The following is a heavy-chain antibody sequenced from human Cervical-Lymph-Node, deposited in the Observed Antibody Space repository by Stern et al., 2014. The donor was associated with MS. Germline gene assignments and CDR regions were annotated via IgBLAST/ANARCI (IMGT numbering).Heavy chain of an antibody. V-gene: IGHV3-7*01. CDR1: GFTFSTYW. J-gene: IGHJ6*02. Sequence: EVQLVESGGGLVQPGESLRLSCAASGFTFSTYWMTWVRQAPGKGLEWVANIKQDGSEKYYVDSVKGRFTISRDNAENSLYLQMNSLTAEDTAVYYCARLRAYYYNYYGLDVWGQGTTVTVSS. CDR3: ARLRAYYYNYYGLDV. CDR2: IKQDGSEK.